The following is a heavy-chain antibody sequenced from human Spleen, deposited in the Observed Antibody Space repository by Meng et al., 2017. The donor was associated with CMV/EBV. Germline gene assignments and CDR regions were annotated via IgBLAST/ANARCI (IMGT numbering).Heavy chain of an antibody. V-gene: IGHV3-21*01. J-gene: IGHJ5*02. CDR3: ARDRVRGSPSPPCVWFDP. CDR1: AFTFNTYS. CDR2: ISSSSTYI. D-gene: IGHD3-16*01. Sequence: GSLKISCAASAFTFNTYSMNWVRQAPGKGLEWVSSISSSSTYIFYADSVRGRFTISRDNAKNSLYLQMNSLRAEDTAVYYCARDRVRGSPSPPCVWFDPWGQGTLVTVSS.